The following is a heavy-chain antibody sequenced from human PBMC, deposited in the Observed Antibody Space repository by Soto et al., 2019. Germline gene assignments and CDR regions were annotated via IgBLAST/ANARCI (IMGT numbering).Heavy chain of an antibody. Sequence: PGGSLRLSCAASGFSFSDYYMTWIRQAPGQGLEWVSYISSRSGTIFYADSVKGRFTLSRDNSKNSMYLQMNSLRAEDTALYYCAKGRSYYYYYGVDVWGQGTTVTVSS. V-gene: IGHV3-11*01. CDR3: AKGRSYYYYYGVDV. CDR2: ISSRSGTI. J-gene: IGHJ6*02. CDR1: GFSFSDYY.